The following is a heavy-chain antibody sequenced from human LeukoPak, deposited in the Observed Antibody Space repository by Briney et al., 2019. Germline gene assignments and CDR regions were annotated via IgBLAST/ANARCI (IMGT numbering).Heavy chain of an antibody. J-gene: IGHJ1*01. CDR2: ISSSGSTI. V-gene: IGHV3-11*01. Sequence: GGSLRLSCAASGFTFSDYYMSWIRQAPGKGLEWVSYISSSGSTIYYADSVKGRFTISRDNAKNSLYLQMNSLRAEDTAVYYCAKDRPGQLLRDFQHWGQGTLVTVSS. CDR3: AKDRPGQLLRDFQH. D-gene: IGHD2-15*01. CDR1: GFTFSDYY.